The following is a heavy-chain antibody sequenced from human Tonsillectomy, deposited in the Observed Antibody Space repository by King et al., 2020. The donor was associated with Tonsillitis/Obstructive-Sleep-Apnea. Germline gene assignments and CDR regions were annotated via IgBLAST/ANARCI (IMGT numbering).Heavy chain of an antibody. CDR3: AKAIAPAGWAWFDP. V-gene: IGHV3-23*04. J-gene: IGHJ5*02. CDR2: ISGSGGIK. D-gene: IGHD6-13*01. CDR1: GFTFSSYA. Sequence: VQLVESGGGLVQPGGSLRLSCAASGFTFSSYAMSWVRQAPGKGLEWVSTISGSGGIKYYADSVKGRFTISRDNSKNTLYLQMNSLRAADTALYYCAKAIAPAGWAWFDPWGQGTLVTVSS.